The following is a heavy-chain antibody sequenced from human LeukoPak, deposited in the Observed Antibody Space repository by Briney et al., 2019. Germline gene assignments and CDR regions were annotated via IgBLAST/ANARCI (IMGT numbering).Heavy chain of an antibody. CDR3: AKDVSGDRNAVYYYYYGMDV. CDR1: GFTFDDYA. J-gene: IGHJ6*02. V-gene: IGHV3-43*02. CDR2: ISGDGGST. D-gene: IGHD2-21*02. Sequence: GGSLRLSCAASGFTFDDYAMHWVRQAPGKGLEWVSLISGDGGSTYYADSVEGRFTISRDNSKNSLYLQMNSLRTEDTALYYCAKDVSGDRNAVYYYYYGMDVWGQGTTVTVSS.